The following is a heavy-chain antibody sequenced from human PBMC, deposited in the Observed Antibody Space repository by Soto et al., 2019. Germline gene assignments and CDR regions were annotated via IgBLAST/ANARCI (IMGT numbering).Heavy chain of an antibody. CDR3: ARTGTTHF. D-gene: IGHD1-1*01. V-gene: IGHV3-7*05. CDR2: INQDGRTT. Sequence: TGGSLRLSCEASGFGFSSYWMTWARQAPGKGLEWVANINQDGRTTYYVDSVEGRFAISRDNAKNSVSLQMNSLRVEDTAVYYCARTGTTHFLGQGTLVTFSS. J-gene: IGHJ4*02. CDR1: GFGFSSYW.